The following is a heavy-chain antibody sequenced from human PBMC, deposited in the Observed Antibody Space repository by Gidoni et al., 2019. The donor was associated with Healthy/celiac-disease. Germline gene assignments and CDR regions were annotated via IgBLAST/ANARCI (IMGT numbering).Heavy chain of an antibody. CDR1: GFTFRSYA. V-gene: IGHV3-23*01. J-gene: IGHJ2*01. CDR3: AKGGYYDSSGYHTYWYFDL. D-gene: IGHD3-22*01. CDR2: ISGSGGST. Sequence: EVQLLESGGGLVQPGGSLRLSCAASGFTFRSYAMSWVRQAPGKGLGWVSAISGSGGSTYYADSVKGRFTISRDNSKNTLYLQMNSLRAEDTAVYYCAKGGYYDSSGYHTYWYFDLWDRGTLVTVSS.